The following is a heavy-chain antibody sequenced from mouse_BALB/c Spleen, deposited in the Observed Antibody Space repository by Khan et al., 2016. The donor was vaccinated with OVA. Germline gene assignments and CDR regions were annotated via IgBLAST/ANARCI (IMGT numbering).Heavy chain of an antibody. CDR2: IFPGSVST. D-gene: IGHD2-2*01. J-gene: IGHJ3*01. CDR3: ARGGYGGFAY. V-gene: IGHV1-9*01. CDR1: GYTFSSYW. Sequence: QVRLQQSGGDLMKPGASVKISCKATGYTFSSYWIEWVKQRPGHGIEWIGQIFPGSVSTTYNEKFKGKATFTAATSSNTAYMQLSSRSSEDSAVYYCARGGYGGFAYWGQGTLVTVSA.